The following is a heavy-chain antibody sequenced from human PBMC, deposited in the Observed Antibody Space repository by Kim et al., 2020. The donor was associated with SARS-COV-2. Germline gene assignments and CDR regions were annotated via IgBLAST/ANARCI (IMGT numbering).Heavy chain of an antibody. D-gene: IGHD4-17*01. CDR3: ASHYGAGTLDY. V-gene: IGHV4-34*01. Sequence: TNYNPALKSRVTISVDTSKNQFSLELSSVTAADTAVYYCASHYGAGTLDYWGQGTLVTVSS. CDR2: T. J-gene: IGHJ4*02.